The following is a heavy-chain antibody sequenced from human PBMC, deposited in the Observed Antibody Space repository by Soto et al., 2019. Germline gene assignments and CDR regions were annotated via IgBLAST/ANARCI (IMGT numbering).Heavy chain of an antibody. V-gene: IGHV1-2*02. D-gene: IGHD6-19*01. CDR3: ARMHSTGWFGAFDL. J-gene: IGHJ3*01. CDR1: GYPFTGYY. Sequence: CKPSGYPFTGYYLHWVRQAPGQGLEWMGWINPYSGDTKFAEQFQGRVTMTRDTSMSTAFMELSSLRFDDTAIYYCARMHSTGWFGAFDLWGQGTMLIVSS. CDR2: INPYSGDT.